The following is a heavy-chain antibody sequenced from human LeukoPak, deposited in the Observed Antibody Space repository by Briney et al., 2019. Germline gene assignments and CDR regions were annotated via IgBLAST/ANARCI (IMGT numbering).Heavy chain of an antibody. CDR3: ASLSYGSGILDAFDI. D-gene: IGHD3-10*01. J-gene: IGHJ3*02. Sequence: GGSLRLSCAASGFTFSSNYMSWVRQAPGKGLEWVSVIYSGGSTYYSDSVNCRFTISRDNSNNTLYLQMNSLRAEDTAVYYCASLSYGSGILDAFDIWGQGTMVTVSS. V-gene: IGHV3-66*01. CDR1: GFTFSSNY. CDR2: IYSGGST.